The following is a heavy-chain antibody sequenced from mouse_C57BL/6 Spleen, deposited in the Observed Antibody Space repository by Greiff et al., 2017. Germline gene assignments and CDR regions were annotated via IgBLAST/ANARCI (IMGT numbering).Heavy chain of an antibody. CDR3: AREGDGYSY. CDR1: GYSITSGYY. Sequence: ESGPGLVKPSQSLSLTCSVTGYSITSGYYWNWIRQFPGNKLEWMGYISYDGINNYNPSLKNRISITRDTSKNQFFLKLNSVTTEDTATYYCAREGDGYSYWGQGTLVTVSA. CDR2: ISYDGIN. J-gene: IGHJ3*01. V-gene: IGHV3-6*01. D-gene: IGHD2-3*01.